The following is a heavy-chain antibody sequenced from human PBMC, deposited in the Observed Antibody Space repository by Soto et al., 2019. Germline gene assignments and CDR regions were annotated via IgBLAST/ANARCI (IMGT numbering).Heavy chain of an antibody. D-gene: IGHD2-21*02. CDR3: ARVFPSYCGGDCAYLGS. CDR2: LFYSGRT. J-gene: IGHJ4*02. V-gene: IGHV4-59*02. Sequence: QVQLQESGPGLVRPSETLSLTCTVSGGSVNSYYWSWIRQTPGKGPEWIGYLFYSGRTNSNPSLNGRASMSVDMSKSQFSLRLSSLTAADTAVYYCARVFPSYCGGDCAYLGSWGQGILVSVSS. CDR1: GGSVNSYY.